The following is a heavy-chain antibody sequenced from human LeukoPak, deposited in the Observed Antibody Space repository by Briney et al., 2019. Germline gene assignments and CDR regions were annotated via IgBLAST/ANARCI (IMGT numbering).Heavy chain of an antibody. V-gene: IGHV3-9*01. CDR1: GFSFSVYW. D-gene: IGHD3-10*01. CDR2: ISWNSGSI. Sequence: GGSLRLSCAASGFSFSVYWMHWVRQAPGKGLEWVSGISWNSGSIGYADSVKGRFTISRDNAKNSLYLQMNSLRAEDTALYYCAKDRGGTMVRGASFDYWGQGTLVTVSS. J-gene: IGHJ4*02. CDR3: AKDRGGTMVRGASFDY.